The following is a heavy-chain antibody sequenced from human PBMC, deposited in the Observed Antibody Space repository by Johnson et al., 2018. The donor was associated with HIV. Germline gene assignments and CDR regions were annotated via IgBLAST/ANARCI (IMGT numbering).Heavy chain of an antibody. CDR3: VRRFYDSSAFDI. D-gene: IGHD3-22*01. V-gene: IGHV3-30-3*01. J-gene: IGHJ3*02. CDR1: GITFSDYA. Sequence: QVQLVESGGGVVQPGRSLRLSCAASGITFSDYAMHWVRQAPGKGLEWVAFISYDGSNKYFTDSVRGRFTISRDNSKNTLFLQMNSLRAEDTAVSYCVRRFYDSSAFDIWGQGTLVTVSS. CDR2: ISYDGSNK.